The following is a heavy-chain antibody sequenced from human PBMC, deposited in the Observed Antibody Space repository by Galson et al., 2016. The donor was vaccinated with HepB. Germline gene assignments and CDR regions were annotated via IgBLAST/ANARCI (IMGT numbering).Heavy chain of an antibody. Sequence: QSGAEVKKPGESLKISCKHSGYTFTNYWIGWVRQMPGKGLEWMGIIYPGDSDTKYSPSFQGQVTISADKSISTAYLQLSSLKASDTAMYYCARQGRRYRYGPFDYWGQGTLVTVSS. CDR3: ARQGRRYRYGPFDY. V-gene: IGHV5-51*01. CDR1: GYTFTNYW. CDR2: IYPGDSDT. D-gene: IGHD5-18*01. J-gene: IGHJ4*02.